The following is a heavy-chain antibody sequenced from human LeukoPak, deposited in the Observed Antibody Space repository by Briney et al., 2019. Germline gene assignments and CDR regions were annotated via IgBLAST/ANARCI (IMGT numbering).Heavy chain of an antibody. CDR3: ARSMEETTIFGVVIIHFDS. J-gene: IGHJ4*02. V-gene: IGHV4-38-2*01. Sequence: PSETLSLTCAVSRYLITNGHYWGWIRQSPGKGLEWIGRVFHSGSTYYNPSLKSRVTISVDTSKNQFSLKLSSMTAADTAVYYCARSMEETTIFGVVIIHFDSWGQGTPVTVSS. CDR1: RYLITNGHY. CDR2: VFHSGST. D-gene: IGHD3-3*01.